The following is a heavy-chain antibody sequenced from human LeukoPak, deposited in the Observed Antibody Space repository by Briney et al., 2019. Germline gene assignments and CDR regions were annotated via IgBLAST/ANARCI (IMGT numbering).Heavy chain of an antibody. J-gene: IGHJ4*02. D-gene: IGHD6-13*01. CDR2: IYSSESA. V-gene: IGHV4-4*07. CDR3: ARRAGNSWFFDY. Sequence: PSETLCLSCTVSGVSISTYYWKWVRQPAGRGLEWIGHIYSSESANYNPSLKSRVTMSVDTSKNQFSLRLTSVTAADTAVYYCARRAGNSWFFDYWGQGILVTVSS. CDR1: GVSISTYY.